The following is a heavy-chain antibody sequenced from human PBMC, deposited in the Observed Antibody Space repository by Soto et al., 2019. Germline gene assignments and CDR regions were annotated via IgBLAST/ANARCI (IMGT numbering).Heavy chain of an antibody. Sequence: QVQLQQWGAGLLKPSETLSLTCAVFGGSVNSGNYYWSWIRQPPGKGLEWIGGMSHSGGTNFNPSLKRRVTLSVDTSKNQFSLKMSSVTAADSALYDCARVERATATTVVYAFDIWCPGTMVTVSS. J-gene: IGHJ3*02. CDR2: MSHSGGT. CDR1: GGSVNSGNYY. D-gene: IGHD1-1*01. V-gene: IGHV4-34*01. CDR3: ARVERATATTVVYAFDI.